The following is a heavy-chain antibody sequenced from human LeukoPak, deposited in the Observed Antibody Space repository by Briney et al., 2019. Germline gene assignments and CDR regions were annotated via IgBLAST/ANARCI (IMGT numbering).Heavy chain of an antibody. Sequence: PGGSLRLSCAASGFTFSSYSMNWVRQAPGKGLEWVSVIYTGGRTYYADSVKGRFTISRDNSKNTVSLQMSSLRAEDTALYYCAKGSGNGYGSGPFDYWGQGTLVTVSS. D-gene: IGHD3-10*01. V-gene: IGHV3-23*03. CDR2: IYTGGRT. CDR1: GFTFSSYS. J-gene: IGHJ4*02. CDR3: AKGSGNGYGSGPFDY.